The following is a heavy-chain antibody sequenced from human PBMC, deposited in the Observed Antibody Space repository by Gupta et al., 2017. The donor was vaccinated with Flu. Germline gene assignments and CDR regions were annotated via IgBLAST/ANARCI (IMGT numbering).Heavy chain of an antibody. CDR3: AKGEVGYSYRGYGFDI. Sequence: QVQLAESGGGVVQPGRSLRLSCVVSGFFFGSYGMPWVRQAPGKGLEWVAVISFDGNTKYYGKSVKGRFTISRDNSKDTLYLQMDSLSAGDTAVYYCAKGEVGYSYRGYGFDIWGQGTMVTVSS. CDR1: GFFFGSYG. D-gene: IGHD5-18*01. CDR2: ISFDGNTK. J-gene: IGHJ3*02. V-gene: IGHV3-30*18.